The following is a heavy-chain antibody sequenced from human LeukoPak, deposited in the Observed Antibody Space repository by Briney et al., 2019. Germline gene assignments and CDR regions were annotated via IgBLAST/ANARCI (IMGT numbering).Heavy chain of an antibody. D-gene: IGHD2-2*01. J-gene: IGHJ4*02. CDR2: ISDNSYWI. Sequence: GGSLRLSCTASGFTFSAYSMSWVRQAPGKGLEWVSSISDNSYWIYYADSVEGRFIISRDNAKNSLYLQMNSLRVEDTAVYYCANHLACGSTSCPPFDDWGQGTLVTVSS. CDR1: GFTFSAYS. V-gene: IGHV3-21*01. CDR3: ANHLACGSTSCPPFDD.